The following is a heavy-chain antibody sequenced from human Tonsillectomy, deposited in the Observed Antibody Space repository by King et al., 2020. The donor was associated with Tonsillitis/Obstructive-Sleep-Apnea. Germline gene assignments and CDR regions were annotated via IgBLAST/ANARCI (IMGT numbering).Heavy chain of an antibody. Sequence: VQLVESGGGVVQPGRSLRLSCAASGFTLNSYVMHWVRQAPGKGLEWVAVIWYDGSNEYYGDSVKGRFTISRDNSKNTLFLQMNSLRAEDTAVYYCARLRVATTSFDFWGQGTRVTVSS. J-gene: IGHJ4*02. V-gene: IGHV3-33*01. CDR2: IWYDGSNE. CDR3: ARLRVATTSFDF. D-gene: IGHD5-12*01. CDR1: GFTLNSYV.